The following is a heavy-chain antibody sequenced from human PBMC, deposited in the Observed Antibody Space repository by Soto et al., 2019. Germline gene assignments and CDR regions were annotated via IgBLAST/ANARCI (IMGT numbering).Heavy chain of an antibody. Sequence: QVQLVQSGAEVTKPGASVKVSCKASGYTFTSYYMHWVRQAPGKGLEWMGIINRTGGSRSYAQKFQGIVTMTRDPSTRTVYMELSSLRSEDSAVYYCARDLRLDADDSMGGDYWGQGTLVTFSS. CDR2: INRTGGSR. CDR3: ARDLRLDADDSMGGDY. D-gene: IGHD3-16*01. CDR1: GYTFTSYY. V-gene: IGHV1-46*01. J-gene: IGHJ4*02.